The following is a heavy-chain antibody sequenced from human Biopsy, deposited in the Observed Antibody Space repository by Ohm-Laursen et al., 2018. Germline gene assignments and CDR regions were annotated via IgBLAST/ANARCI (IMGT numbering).Heavy chain of an antibody. V-gene: IGHV4-4*07. D-gene: IGHD3/OR15-3a*01. CDR1: GDSISNDY. CDR2: IHTSGST. CDR3: ARGTGKYYVYGAFDI. Sequence: SETLSLTCPVSGDSISNDYWSWIRQSAGQGLEWIGRIHTSGSTNHNLSLKSRVTMSVDTSKNQFSLKLRSVTAADTAVYYCARGTGKYYVYGAFDIWGQGTMVTVSS. J-gene: IGHJ3*02.